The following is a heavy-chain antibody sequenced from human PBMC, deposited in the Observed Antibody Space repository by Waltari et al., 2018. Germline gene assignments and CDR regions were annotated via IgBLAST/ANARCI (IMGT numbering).Heavy chain of an antibody. Sequence: EVQLVESGGVVVQPGGSLRLSCAASGFTFDDYTMHWVRQAPGKGLEWGSPISWDGGSTYYADSVNGRFTISRDNSKNSLYLQMNSLRTEDTALYYCAKVSHPGPVDTALDYWGQGTLVTVSS. CDR2: ISWDGGST. V-gene: IGHV3-43*01. J-gene: IGHJ4*02. CDR3: AKVSHPGPVDTALDY. D-gene: IGHD5-18*01. CDR1: GFTFDDYT.